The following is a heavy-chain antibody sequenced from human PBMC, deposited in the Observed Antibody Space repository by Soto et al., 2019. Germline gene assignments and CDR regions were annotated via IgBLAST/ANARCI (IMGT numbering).Heavy chain of an antibody. V-gene: IGHV3-30*18. CDR1: GFTFSSYG. D-gene: IGHD4-4*01. CDR3: AKDKFSRDDYSAYFDY. Sequence: QVQLVESGGGVVQPGRSLRLSCAASGFTFSSYGMHWVRQAPGKGLEWVAVISYDGSNKYYADSVKGRFTISIDNSKNTRYLQMNSLRAEDTAVYYCAKDKFSRDDYSAYFDYWGQGTMVTVSS. CDR2: ISYDGSNK. J-gene: IGHJ4*02.